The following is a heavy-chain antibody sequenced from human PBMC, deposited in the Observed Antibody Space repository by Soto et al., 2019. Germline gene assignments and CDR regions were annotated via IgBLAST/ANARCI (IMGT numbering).Heavy chain of an antibody. CDR2: IYHSGST. CDR1: GGSISRGGYS. D-gene: IGHD2-8*02. J-gene: IGHJ4*02. V-gene: IGHV4-30-2*01. Sequence: PSETLSLTCAVSGGSISRGGYSWSWIRQPPGKGLEWIGYIYHSGSTNYNPSLKSRVTISVDTSKNQFSLKLTSVTAADTAVYYCARDKITGLFDYWGQGTLVTVSS. CDR3: ARDKITGLFDY.